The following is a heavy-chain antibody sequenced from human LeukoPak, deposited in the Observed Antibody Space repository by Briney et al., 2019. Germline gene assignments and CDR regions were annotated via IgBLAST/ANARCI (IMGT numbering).Heavy chain of an antibody. V-gene: IGHV4-59*01. CDR3: ARPQWQDTMGPWFDP. CDR2: IYYTGST. J-gene: IGHJ5*02. CDR1: GGSISNKY. D-gene: IGHD3-10*01. Sequence: SETLSLTCTVSGGSISNKYWSWIRQPPGRGVEWIGYIYYTGSTNYKPSLKSRVSISVDTSKNQFSLKLNSVTAADTAVYCCARPQWQDTMGPWFDPWGQGTLVTVSS.